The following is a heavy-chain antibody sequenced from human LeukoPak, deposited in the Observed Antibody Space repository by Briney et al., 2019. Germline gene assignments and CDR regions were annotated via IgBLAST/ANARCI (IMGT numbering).Heavy chain of an antibody. CDR2: IYYTGST. CDR1: Y. J-gene: IGHJ4*02. V-gene: IGHV4-59*08. D-gene: IGHD3-3*01. CDR3: ANYDFWSGRAY. Sequence: YWXWXRQPPGKGLEWIGYIYYTGSTNYNPSLKSRVTISVDTSKNQFSLKLSSVTAADTAVYYCANYDFWSGRAYWGQGTLVTVSS.